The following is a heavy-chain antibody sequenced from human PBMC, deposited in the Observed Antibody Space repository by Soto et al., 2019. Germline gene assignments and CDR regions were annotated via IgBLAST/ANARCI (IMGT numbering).Heavy chain of an antibody. CDR1: GYSFTSYW. D-gene: IGHD4-4*01. Sequence: RGESLKISCKGSGYSFTSYWIGWVRQMPGKGLEWMGIIYPGDSDTRYSPSFQGQVTISADKSISTAYLQWSSLKASDTAMYYCARSISNCYYYYGMDVWGQGTTVTVSS. CDR2: IYPGDSDT. J-gene: IGHJ6*02. CDR3: ARSISNCYYYYGMDV. V-gene: IGHV5-51*01.